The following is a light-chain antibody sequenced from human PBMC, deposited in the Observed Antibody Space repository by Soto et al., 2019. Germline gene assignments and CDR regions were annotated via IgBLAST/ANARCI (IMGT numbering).Light chain of an antibody. J-gene: IGLJ2*01. CDR1: SSNIGSNY. CDR2: RNN. Sequence: QSVLTQPPSASGTPGQRVTISCSGSSSNIGSNYVYWYQQLPGTAPKLRIYRNNQRPSGVPDRFAGSKSGTSASLAISGLLSEDEADYYCAAWDDSLSVVVFGGGTKVTVL. CDR3: AAWDDSLSVVV. V-gene: IGLV1-47*01.